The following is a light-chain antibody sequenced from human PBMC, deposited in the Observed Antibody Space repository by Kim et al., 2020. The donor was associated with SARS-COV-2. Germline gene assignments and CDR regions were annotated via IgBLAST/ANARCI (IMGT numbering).Light chain of an antibody. Sequence: EIVLTQSPGTLCLSPGDRATLSCRASQSVYSDYLAWYQQKPGQAPRLLIHAASIRATGIPDRFSGSGSGTDFTLTIRRLQPEDFAVYYCQQYGSSWTFGQGTKVDIK. J-gene: IGKJ1*01. CDR2: AAS. V-gene: IGKV3-20*01. CDR1: QSVYSDY. CDR3: QQYGSSWT.